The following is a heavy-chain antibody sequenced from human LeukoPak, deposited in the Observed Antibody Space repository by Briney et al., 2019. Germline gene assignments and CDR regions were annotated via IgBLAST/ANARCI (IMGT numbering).Heavy chain of an antibody. Sequence: GGSLRLSCAASGFTLSSYIMNWVRQTPGKGLEWVSSISSSSRYIYYADSVKGRFTISRDNAKNSLYLQMNSLRAEDTALYYCVRTSCSGRGCPPFAYWGQGTPVTVSS. CDR1: GFTLSSYI. V-gene: IGHV3-21*01. D-gene: IGHD2-15*01. CDR3: VRTSCSGRGCPPFAY. CDR2: ISSSSRYI. J-gene: IGHJ4*02.